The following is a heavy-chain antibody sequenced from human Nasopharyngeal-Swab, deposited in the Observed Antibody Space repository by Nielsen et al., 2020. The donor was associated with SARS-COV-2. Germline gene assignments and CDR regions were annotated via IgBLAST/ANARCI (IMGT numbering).Heavy chain of an antibody. CDR1: GFTFSSYA. CDR3: ARDPGMVRGVIIIRYYYGMDV. J-gene: IGHJ6*02. D-gene: IGHD3-10*01. V-gene: IGHV3-33*08. Sequence: GGSLRLSCAASGFTFSSYAMSWVRQAPGKGLEWVAVIWYDGSNKYYADSVKGRFTISRDNSKNTLYLQMNSLRAEDTAVYYCARDPGMVRGVIIIRYYYGMDVWGQGTTVTVSS. CDR2: IWYDGSNK.